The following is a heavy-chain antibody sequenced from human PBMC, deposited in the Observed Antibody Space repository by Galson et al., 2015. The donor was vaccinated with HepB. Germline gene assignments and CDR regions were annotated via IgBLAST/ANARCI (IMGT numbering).Heavy chain of an antibody. D-gene: IGHD2-15*01. CDR3: GKDFLPHCVGGNCPFDY. Sequence: LRLSCAGSGFTFRRYGIHWVRQAPGKGLEWVALISYDGNNKYYIDSVKGRFTISRDNSKNTLYLQMNSLRTEDTAVYYCGKDFLPHCVGGNCPFDYWGQGTLVSVSS. J-gene: IGHJ4*02. CDR2: ISYDGNNK. CDR1: GFTFRRYG. V-gene: IGHV3-30*18.